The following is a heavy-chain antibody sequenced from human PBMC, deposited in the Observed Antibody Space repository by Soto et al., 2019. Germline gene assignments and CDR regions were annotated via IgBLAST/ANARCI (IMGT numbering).Heavy chain of an antibody. CDR2: INAGNGIA. V-gene: IGHV1-3*01. J-gene: IGHJ5*02. CDR1: GYTFTSYA. Sequence: ASVKVSCKASGYTFTSYAMHWVRQAPGQRLEWKGWINAGNGIANYAQKFQGRVTITADKSTSTAYMELSSLRSEDTAVYYCARGYYYDSSGYPNWFDPWGQGTLVTVSS. D-gene: IGHD3-22*01. CDR3: ARGYYYDSSGYPNWFDP.